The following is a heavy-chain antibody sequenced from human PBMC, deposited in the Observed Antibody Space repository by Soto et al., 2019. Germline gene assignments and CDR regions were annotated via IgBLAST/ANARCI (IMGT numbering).Heavy chain of an antibody. V-gene: IGHV1-2*04. Sequence: QVPLVQSGAEVKKPGASVKVSCKASGYTFTGYYMHWVRQAPGQGLEWMGWINPNSGGTNYAQKFQGWVTMTRDTSISTAYMELGRLRSDVTAVYYCARERRYCSGGSCYSLSGMDVWGQGTTVTVSS. CDR3: ARERRYCSGGSCYSLSGMDV. CDR2: INPNSGGT. J-gene: IGHJ6*02. CDR1: GYTFTGYY. D-gene: IGHD2-15*01.